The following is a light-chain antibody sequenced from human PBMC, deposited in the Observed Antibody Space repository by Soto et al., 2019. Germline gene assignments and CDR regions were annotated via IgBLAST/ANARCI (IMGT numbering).Light chain of an antibody. CDR2: DAS. V-gene: IGKV1-5*01. J-gene: IGKJ1*01. Sequence: DIQMTQSPSTLSASVGDRVTITCRASRSISSWLAWYQHKPGKPPKLLLYDASSFEGGVPSRFSGSGSGTEFTLTISSLQPDDSETYYCQQYNNYWTFGQGTKVEIK. CDR1: RSISSW. CDR3: QQYNNYWT.